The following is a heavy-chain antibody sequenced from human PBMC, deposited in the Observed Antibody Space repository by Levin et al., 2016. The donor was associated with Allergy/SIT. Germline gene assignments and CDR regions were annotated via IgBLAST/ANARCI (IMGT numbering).Heavy chain of an antibody. CDR3: ARDVRDEGRFLDHYYGVDV. CDR2: INAGNGYT. D-gene: IGHD3-3*01. J-gene: IGHJ6*02. V-gene: IGHV1-3*01. Sequence: WVRQAPGQRLEWMAWINAGNGYTKYSRNFQGRVTITRDTSATTAYMELSSLKSEDTAVYYCARDVRDEGRFLDHYYGVDVWGQGTTVTVSS.